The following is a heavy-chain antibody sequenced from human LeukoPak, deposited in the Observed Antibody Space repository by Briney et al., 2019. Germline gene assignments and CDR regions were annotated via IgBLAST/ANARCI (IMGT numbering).Heavy chain of an antibody. Sequence: SETLSLTCAVSGYSISSGYYWGWIRQPPGKGLEWIGSIYHSGSTYYNPSLKSRFTISVDTSKNQFSLKLSSVTAADTAVYYCARGGPLVRGLDYWGQGTLVTVSS. CDR2: IYHSGST. CDR1: GYSISSGYY. CDR3: ARGGPLVRGLDY. V-gene: IGHV4-38-2*01. J-gene: IGHJ4*02. D-gene: IGHD3-10*01.